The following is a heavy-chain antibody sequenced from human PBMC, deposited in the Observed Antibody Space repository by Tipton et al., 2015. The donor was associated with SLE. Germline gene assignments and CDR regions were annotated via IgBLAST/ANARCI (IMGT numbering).Heavy chain of an antibody. J-gene: IGHJ3*02. CDR1: GFTFNTYA. CDR2: IYGASST. V-gene: IGHV3-23*03. CDR3: AANYYWRGYFDDAFDI. Sequence: AVSGFTFNTYAMTWVRQAPGKGLDWLSVIYGASSTYYADSVKGRFTISRDNSKNTLYLQMNSLRAEDTAVYYCAANYYWRGYFDDAFDIWGQGTTVTVSS. D-gene: IGHD3-3*01.